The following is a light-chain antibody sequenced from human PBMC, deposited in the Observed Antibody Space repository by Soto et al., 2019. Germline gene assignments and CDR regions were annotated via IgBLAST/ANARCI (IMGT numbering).Light chain of an antibody. CDR2: EVT. Sequence: QSVLTQPAPVSGSPGQSITISCTGTSSDIGDYFYVSWYQQHPGKVPKLIIYEVTNRPSGVTSRFSGSKSENTASLTISGLQAEDEADYYCSSYSATNTLVFGSGTKVTVL. J-gene: IGLJ1*01. CDR3: SSYSATNTLV. CDR1: SSDIGDYFY. V-gene: IGLV2-14*01.